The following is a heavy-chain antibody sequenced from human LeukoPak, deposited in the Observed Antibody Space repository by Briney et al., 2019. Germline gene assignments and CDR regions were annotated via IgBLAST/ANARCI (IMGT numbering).Heavy chain of an antibody. D-gene: IGHD3-3*01. CDR2: ISSSSSYI. CDR1: GFTFSSYS. V-gene: IGHV3-21*01. Sequence: GGSLRPSCAASGFTFSSYSMNWVRQAPGEGLEWVSSISSSSSYIYYADSVKGRFTISRDNAKNSLYLQMNSLRAEDTAVYYCAAYDFWSGYYPNDYWGQGTLVTVSS. CDR3: AAYDFWSGYYPNDY. J-gene: IGHJ4*02.